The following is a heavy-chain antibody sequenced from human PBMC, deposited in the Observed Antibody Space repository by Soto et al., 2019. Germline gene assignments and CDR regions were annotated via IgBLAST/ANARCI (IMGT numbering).Heavy chain of an antibody. D-gene: IGHD3-22*01. Sequence: GSLKLSCAAGEFPFINYTMSWVSQATGKGLEWVSAISYGGGTTYYADSVKGRFTISRDNSKNTLYLQMNSLRAEDTAVYYCAKNPGYYYDSTGYHFDYWGQGT. CDR1: EFPFINYT. J-gene: IGHJ4*02. V-gene: IGHV3-23*01. CDR2: ISYGGGTT. CDR3: AKNPGYYYDSTGYHFDY.